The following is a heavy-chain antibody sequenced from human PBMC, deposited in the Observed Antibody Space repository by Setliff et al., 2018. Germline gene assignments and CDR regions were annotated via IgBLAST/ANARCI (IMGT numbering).Heavy chain of an antibody. CDR1: KFTFSSYG. CDR3: AKVVPLYSYGSLDY. J-gene: IGHJ4*02. V-gene: IGHV3-30*02. CDR2: IRYDGSNK. D-gene: IGHD5-18*01. Sequence: GGSLRLSCAGSKFTFSSYGMHWGRQVPGRGLEWLAFIRYDGSNKYYADSVKGRFTISRDNSKNTLYLQMNSLRAEDTAVYYCAKVVPLYSYGSLDYWGQGTLVTVSS.